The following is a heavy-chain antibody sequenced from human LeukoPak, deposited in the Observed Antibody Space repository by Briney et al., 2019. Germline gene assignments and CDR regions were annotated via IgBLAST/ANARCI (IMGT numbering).Heavy chain of an antibody. CDR3: ARLSSVSNAFDT. V-gene: IGHV3-30*03. Sequence: GGSLRLSCAASGFTFSSYGTHWVRQAPGKGLEWVAVISYDGSNKYYADSVKGRFTISRDNSKNTLYLQMNSLRAEDTAVYYCARLSSVSNAFDTWGQGTMVTVSS. D-gene: IGHD2/OR15-2a*01. J-gene: IGHJ3*02. CDR2: ISYDGSNK. CDR1: GFTFSSYG.